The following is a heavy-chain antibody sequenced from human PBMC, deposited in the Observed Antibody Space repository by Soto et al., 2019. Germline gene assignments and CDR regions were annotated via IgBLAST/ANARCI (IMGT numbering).Heavy chain of an antibody. CDR2: IYNSGTT. CDR1: DGNFSNYY. J-gene: IGHJ4*02. CDR3: ASGAPSRY. Sequence: SETLRLTCSVADGNFSNYYWAWIRQAPGQGLEWIGSIYNSGTTNYNPSLKSRVIISIESSKSQFSLRLNSVTVADSAVYFCASGAPSRYWGQGILVTVSS. D-gene: IGHD4-17*01. V-gene: IGHV4-59*08.